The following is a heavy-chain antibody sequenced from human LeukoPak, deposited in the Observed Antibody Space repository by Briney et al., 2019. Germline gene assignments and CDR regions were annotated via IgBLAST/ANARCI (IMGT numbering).Heavy chain of an antibody. J-gene: IGHJ3*02. V-gene: IGHV5-51*01. CDR2: IYPGDSDT. D-gene: IGHD3-9*01. CDR1: GYSFTNYW. Sequence: GASLKISCKGSGYSFTNYWIGWVRQMPGKGLEWMGIIYPGDSDTRYSPSFQGQVTISADKSISTAYLQWSSLKASDTAMYYCARHPNDILNGYYIGVFDIWGQGTMVTVSS. CDR3: ARHPNDILNGYYIGVFDI.